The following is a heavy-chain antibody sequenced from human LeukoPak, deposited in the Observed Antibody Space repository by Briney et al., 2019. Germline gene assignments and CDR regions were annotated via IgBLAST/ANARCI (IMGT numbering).Heavy chain of an antibody. V-gene: IGHV3-11*04. Sequence: GGSLRLSCAASGFTFSDYYMSWIRQAPGKGLEWVSYISSSGSTIYYADSVKGRFTISRDNAKNSLYLQMNSLRAEDTAVYYCARDSYSGSYSYFDYWGQGTLVTVSS. CDR1: GFTFSDYY. CDR2: ISSSGSTI. CDR3: ARDSYSGSYSYFDY. D-gene: IGHD1-26*01. J-gene: IGHJ4*02.